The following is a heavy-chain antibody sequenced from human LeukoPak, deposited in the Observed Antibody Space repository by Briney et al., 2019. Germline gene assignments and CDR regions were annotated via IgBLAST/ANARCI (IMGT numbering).Heavy chain of an antibody. D-gene: IGHD5-18*01. CDR3: ARHRGYSYCYGDF. CDR1: GYSFTNYW. CDR2: IYPGDSDT. J-gene: IGHJ4*02. Sequence: GESLKISCKGSGYSFTNYWIGWVRQMPGKGLEWMGIIYPGDSDTKYSPSFQGQVTISADKSISTAYLQWSSLKASDTAMYYCARHRGYSYCYGDFWGQGTLVTVSS. V-gene: IGHV5-51*01.